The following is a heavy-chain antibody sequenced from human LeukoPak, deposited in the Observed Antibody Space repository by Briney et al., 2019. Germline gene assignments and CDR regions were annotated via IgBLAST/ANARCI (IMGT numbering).Heavy chain of an antibody. Sequence: PGGSLRLSCAVSGFTFSSYWMHWVRQAPGKGLVWVSRINSDGSSTIYADSVKGRFTISRDNAKNTLYLQMNSLRAEDTAVYYCARSYSNYEGWFDPWGQGTLVTVSS. CDR1: GFTFSSYW. CDR2: INSDGSST. CDR3: ARSYSNYEGWFDP. J-gene: IGHJ5*02. D-gene: IGHD4-11*01. V-gene: IGHV3-74*01.